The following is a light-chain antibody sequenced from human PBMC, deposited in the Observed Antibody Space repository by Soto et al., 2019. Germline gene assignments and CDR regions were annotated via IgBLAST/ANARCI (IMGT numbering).Light chain of an antibody. V-gene: IGKV3D-15*01. CDR1: QHVIID. J-gene: IGKJ4*01. CDR3: QQYNDWPPLT. Sequence: EIVMTQSPVTLSVSSGERDPLSCRARQHVIIDLAWYQQRPAQAPRVLIYGASTRAAGITARFSGSGSGTDFTLTTSSLEPDDFSLYYCQQYNDWPPLTFGGGTRVEIK. CDR2: GAS.